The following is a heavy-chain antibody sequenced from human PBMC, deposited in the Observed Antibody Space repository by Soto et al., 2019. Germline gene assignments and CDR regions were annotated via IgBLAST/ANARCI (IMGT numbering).Heavy chain of an antibody. CDR2: IYHSGST. D-gene: IGHD2-8*01. CDR1: SDSISSHDW. V-gene: IGHV4-4*02. CDR3: ARNGLYCMDV. J-gene: IGHJ6*03. Sequence: QVQLQESGAGLVKPSGTLSLTCAVSSDSISSHDWWSWVRQPPGKGLEWIGEIYHSGSTNYNPSLKSRVTISVDTAKNQFSLKMSSVTAADTAVYYCARNGLYCMDVWGKGTTVTVSS.